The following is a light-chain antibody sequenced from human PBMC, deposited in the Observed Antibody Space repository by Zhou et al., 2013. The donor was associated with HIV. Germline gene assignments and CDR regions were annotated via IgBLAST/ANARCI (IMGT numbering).Light chain of an antibody. CDR3: QQSYSTLLIT. CDR2: AAS. CDR1: QGIRND. J-gene: IGKJ5*01. Sequence: IQMTQSPSSLSASVGDRVTITCRASQGIRNDLGWYQQKPGKAPKLLIYAASSLQSGVPSRFSGSGSGTDFTLTISSLQPEDFATYYCQQSYSTLLITFGQGTRLEIK. V-gene: IGKV1-39*01.